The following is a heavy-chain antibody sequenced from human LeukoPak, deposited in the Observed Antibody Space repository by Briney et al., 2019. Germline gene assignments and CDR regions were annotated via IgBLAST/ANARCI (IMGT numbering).Heavy chain of an antibody. D-gene: IGHD6-19*01. J-gene: IGHJ4*02. CDR1: GFTFSSCS. Sequence: GGSLRLSCAASGFTFSSCSTNWVRQAPGKGLEWVSSISSSSSYIYYADSVKGRFTISRDNAKNSLYLQMNSLRAEDTAVYYCAREGSGLHFDYWGQGTLITVSS. CDR3: AREGSGLHFDY. CDR2: ISSSSSYI. V-gene: IGHV3-21*01.